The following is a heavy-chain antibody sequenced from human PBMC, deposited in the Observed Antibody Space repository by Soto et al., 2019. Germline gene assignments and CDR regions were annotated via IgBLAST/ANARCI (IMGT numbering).Heavy chain of an antibody. V-gene: IGHV3-23*01. CDR1: GFTFSSYA. J-gene: IGHJ4*02. CDR2: ISGSGGST. CDR3: AKVPHFVGRRPFDY. D-gene: IGHD3-16*02. Sequence: PGGSLRLSCAASGFTFSSYAMSWVRQAPGKGLEWVSAISGSGGSTYYADSVKGRFTISRDNSKNTLYLQMNSLRAEDTAVYYYAKVPHFVGRRPFDYWGQGTLVTVSS.